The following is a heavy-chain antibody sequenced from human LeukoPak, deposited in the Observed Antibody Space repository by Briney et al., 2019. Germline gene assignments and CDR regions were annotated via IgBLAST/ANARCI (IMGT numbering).Heavy chain of an antibody. CDR3: AREAGCSGGSCYFDY. J-gene: IGHJ4*02. D-gene: IGHD2-15*01. CDR2: INPSGGST. CDR1: GGTFSSYA. V-gene: IGHV1-46*01. Sequence: GSSVKVSCKASGGTFSSYAISWVRQAPGQGLEWMGIINPSGGSTSYAQKFQGRVTMTRDTSTSTVYMELSSLRSEDTAVYYCAREAGCSGGSCYFDYWGQGTLVTVSS.